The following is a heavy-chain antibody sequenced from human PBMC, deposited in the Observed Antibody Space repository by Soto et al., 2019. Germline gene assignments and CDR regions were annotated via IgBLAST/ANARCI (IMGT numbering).Heavy chain of an antibody. V-gene: IGHV1-2*02. CDR2: INPKNGDK. D-gene: IGHD3-3*02. CDR3: ARKAGGSNIAAVLLDP. CDR1: GYFFNDYH. J-gene: IGHJ5*02. Sequence: ASVKVSCKPSGYFFNDYHMHWVRKAPGQGLEWMGWINPKNGDKNYAQKFQDRLTMTRDTSISTVYIELSRLTSDDTAVYYCARKAGGSNIAAVLLDPWGQGTLVTVSS.